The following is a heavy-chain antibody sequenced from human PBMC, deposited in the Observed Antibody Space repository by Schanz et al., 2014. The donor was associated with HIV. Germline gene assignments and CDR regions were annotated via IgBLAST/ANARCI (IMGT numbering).Heavy chain of an antibody. CDR1: GFTFSRYW. D-gene: IGHD6-13*01. Sequence: EVQLVEAGGGLVQPGGSLRLSCAASGFTFSRYWMSWVRQAPGKGLEWVANIKQDGSEKYYVDSVKGRFTISRDNAKSSLYLQMNSLRVEDTAVYYCAREKYSSTWWRAGLYFYGMDVWGQGTTVTVSS. V-gene: IGHV3-7*01. J-gene: IGHJ6*02. CDR3: AREKYSSTWWRAGLYFYGMDV. CDR2: IKQDGSEK.